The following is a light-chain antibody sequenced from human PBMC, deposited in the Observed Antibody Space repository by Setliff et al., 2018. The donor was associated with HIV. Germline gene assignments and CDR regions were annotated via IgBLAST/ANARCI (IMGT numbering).Light chain of an antibody. V-gene: IGLV2-14*01. J-gene: IGLJ1*01. CDR1: SSDVGAYNF. CDR3: SSYTYSSTPV. CDR2: EVS. Sequence: QSALTQPASVSGSPGQSITVSCTGTSSDVGAYNFVSWFQQYPGKAPKLMIYEVSNRPSGVSNRFSGSKSGNTASLTISGLQAEDEADYYCSSYTYSSTPVFGSGTKVT.